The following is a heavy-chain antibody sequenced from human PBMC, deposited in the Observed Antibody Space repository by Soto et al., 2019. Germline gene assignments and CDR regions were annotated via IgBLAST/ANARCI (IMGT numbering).Heavy chain of an antibody. Sequence: SETLSLTCTVSGDSVTSGDYYWSWIRQPPGKGLEWIGYIYYSGNTNYSPSLKSRVAISLDTSHNQFSLKLSSVTAAATAVYFCARIPVDTYMTYWFDPWGKGTLVTVS. V-gene: IGHV4-61*08. D-gene: IGHD5-18*01. CDR2: IYYSGNT. J-gene: IGHJ5*01. CDR3: ARIPVDTYMTYWFDP. CDR1: GDSVTSGDYY.